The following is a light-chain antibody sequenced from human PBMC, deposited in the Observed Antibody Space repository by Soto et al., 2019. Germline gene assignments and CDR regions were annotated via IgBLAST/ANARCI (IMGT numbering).Light chain of an antibody. CDR3: QQYNSYPLT. Sequence: DIQMTQSPSTLSASVGDRVTITCRASQSISDWLAWYQQEPGKAPKLLIDKASNLKSGVPSRFSGSRSGTKFRLTISSLQPDDSATYYCQQYNSYPLTFGGGTKVEIK. CDR1: QSISDW. J-gene: IGKJ4*01. CDR2: KAS. V-gene: IGKV1-5*03.